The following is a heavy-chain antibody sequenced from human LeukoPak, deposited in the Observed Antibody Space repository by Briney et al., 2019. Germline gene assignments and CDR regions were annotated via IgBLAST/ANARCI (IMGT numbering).Heavy chain of an antibody. CDR3: ARDLIGRYTFDY. V-gene: IGHV3-30*19. CDR2: MSPDGNKK. J-gene: IGHJ4*02. Sequence: GGSLRLSWAASGFTFSRHGMHWVRQAPGKGLDWVALMSPDGNKKYYADSVKGRFTICRDNSKNTVDLQLNSVRDEDTAVYYWARDLIGRYTFDYCGQGTLVTVSS. D-gene: IGHD3-10*01. CDR1: GFTFSRHG.